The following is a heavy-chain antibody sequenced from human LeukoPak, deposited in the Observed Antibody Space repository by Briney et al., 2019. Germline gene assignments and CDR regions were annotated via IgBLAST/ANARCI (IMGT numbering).Heavy chain of an antibody. J-gene: IGHJ4*02. Sequence: SETLSLTCAVYGGSFSGYYWSWIRQPPGKGLEWIGEINHSGSTNYNPSLKSRVTISVDTSKNQFSLKLSSVTAADTAVYYCARLRGYSSGWYAPMYYFDYWGQGTLVTVSS. CDR2: INHSGST. D-gene: IGHD6-19*01. V-gene: IGHV4-34*01. CDR3: ARLRGYSSGWYAPMYYFDY. CDR1: GGSFSGYY.